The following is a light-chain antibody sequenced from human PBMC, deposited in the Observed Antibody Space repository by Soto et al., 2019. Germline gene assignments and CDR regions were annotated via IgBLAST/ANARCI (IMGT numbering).Light chain of an antibody. CDR1: QSVLYSSNNKNY. Sequence: DIVMTQSPDSLAVSLGERATINCKSSQSVLYSSNNKNYLAWYQQKPGQPPKLPIYWASTRESGVPDRFSRSRSGTDFTLTISSLLAEDVAVYYCQQYYSSPRYTFGQETKLHIK. J-gene: IGKJ2*01. V-gene: IGKV4-1*01. CDR3: QQYYSSPRYT. CDR2: WAS.